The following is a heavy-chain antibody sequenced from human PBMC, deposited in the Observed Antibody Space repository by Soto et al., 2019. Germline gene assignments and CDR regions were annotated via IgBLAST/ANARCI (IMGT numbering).Heavy chain of an antibody. D-gene: IGHD3-10*01. Sequence: GASVKVSCKASGYTFTSYYMHWVRQAPGQGLEWMGIINPSGGSTSYAQKFQGRVTMTRDTSTSTVYMELSSLRSEDTAVYYCAREASYGSGFRFSAFDIWGQGTMVTVSS. CDR2: INPSGGST. V-gene: IGHV1-46*01. J-gene: IGHJ3*02. CDR1: GYTFTSYY. CDR3: AREASYGSGFRFSAFDI.